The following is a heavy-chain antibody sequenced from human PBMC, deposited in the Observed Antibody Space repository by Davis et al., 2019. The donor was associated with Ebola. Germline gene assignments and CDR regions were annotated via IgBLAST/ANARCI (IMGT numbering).Heavy chain of an antibody. D-gene: IGHD6-13*01. CDR1: GYTFTSYG. J-gene: IGHJ3*02. V-gene: IGHV1-18*01. CDR3: ASSRGAAAGRNAFDI. Sequence: AASVKVSCKASGYTFTSYGISWVRQAPGQGLEWMGWISAYNGNTNYAQKLQGRVTMTTDTSTSTAYTELRSLRSDDTAVYYCASSRGAAAGRNAFDIWGQGTMVTVSS. CDR2: ISAYNGNT.